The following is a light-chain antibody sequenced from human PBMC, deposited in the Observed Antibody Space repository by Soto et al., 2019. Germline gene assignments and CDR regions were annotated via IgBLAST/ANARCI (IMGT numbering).Light chain of an antibody. CDR1: SSDVGTYKY. CDR3: NSYTSSSTYV. J-gene: IGLJ1*01. Sequence: QSALTQPASVSGSPGQSITISCTGTSSDVGTYKYVSWYQQHPGKAPKLLIYEVTNRPSGVSDRFSGSKSDNTASLTISGLQAEDEADYYCNSYTSSSTYVFGSGTKVTV. V-gene: IGLV2-14*01. CDR2: EVT.